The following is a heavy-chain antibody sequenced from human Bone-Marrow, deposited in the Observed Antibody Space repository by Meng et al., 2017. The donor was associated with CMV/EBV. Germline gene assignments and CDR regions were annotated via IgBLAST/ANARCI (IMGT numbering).Heavy chain of an antibody. CDR3: APRPGGVQYFDWLSPSNYFDY. J-gene: IGHJ4*02. V-gene: IGHV2-5*01. CDR1: GFSLSTSGVG. Sequence: SGPTLVKPTQTLTLTCTFSGFSLSTSGVGVGWTRQPPGKALEWLALIYWNDDKRYSPSLKSRLTITKATSKNQVVLTMTNMDPVDTATYYCAPRPGGVQYFDWLSPSNYFDYWGQGKLV. D-gene: IGHD3-9*01. CDR2: IYWNDDK.